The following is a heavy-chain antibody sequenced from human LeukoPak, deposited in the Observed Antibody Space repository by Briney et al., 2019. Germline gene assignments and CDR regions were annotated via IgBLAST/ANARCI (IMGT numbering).Heavy chain of an antibody. CDR1: GFTFSSYA. J-gene: IGHJ4*02. CDR3: VEGGAPSYYDGSGDAYFDY. CDR2: IRGSGGGT. Sequence: PGGSLRLSCAASGFTFSSYAMSWVRQAPGKGLEWVSVIRGSGGGTSYADSVKGRFTVSRDNSKNTLYLQMNSLRAEDTAVYFCVEGGAPSYYDGSGDAYFDYWGQGTLVTVSS. D-gene: IGHD3-22*01. V-gene: IGHV3-23*01.